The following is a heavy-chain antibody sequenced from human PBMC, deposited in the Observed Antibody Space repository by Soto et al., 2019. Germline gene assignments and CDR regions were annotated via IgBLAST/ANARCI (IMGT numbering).Heavy chain of an antibody. Sequence: QPPGKGLDWIGSIYYSGSTYYNPSLKSRVTISVDTSKNQFSLKLSPVTAADTAVYYCARDTIVVVVAYCGGDCYSGAYFDYWGQGTLVTVSS. D-gene: IGHD2-21*02. CDR3: ARDTIVVVVAYCGGDCYSGAYFDY. V-gene: IGHV4-39*01. CDR2: IYYSGST. J-gene: IGHJ4*02.